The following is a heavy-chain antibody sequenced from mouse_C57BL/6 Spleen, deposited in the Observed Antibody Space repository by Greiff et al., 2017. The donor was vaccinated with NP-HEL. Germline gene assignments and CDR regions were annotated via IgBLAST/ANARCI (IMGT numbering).Heavy chain of an antibody. V-gene: IGHV2-6-1*01. CDR3: ARHGLLREGALDY. D-gene: IGHD1-1*01. CDR1: GFSLTSYG. J-gene: IGHJ4*01. CDR2: IWSDGST. Sequence: QVQLKESGPGLVAPSQSLSITCTVSGFSLTSYGVHWVRQPPGKGLEWLVVIWSDGSTTYNSALKSRLSISKDNSKSQVFLKMNSLQTDDTAMYYCARHGLLREGALDYWGQGTSVTVSS.